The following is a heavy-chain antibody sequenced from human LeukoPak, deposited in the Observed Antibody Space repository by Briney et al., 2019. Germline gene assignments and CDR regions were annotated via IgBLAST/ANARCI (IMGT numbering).Heavy chain of an antibody. Sequence: GGSLRLSCAASGFTFSSYGMHWVRQAPGKGLEWVAFIRYDGSNKYYADSVKGRFTISRDNSKNTLYLQMNSLRAEDTAVYYCAKAETVRGRYFDYWGQGTLVTVSS. J-gene: IGHJ4*02. CDR2: IRYDGSNK. V-gene: IGHV3-30*02. CDR3: AKAETVRGRYFDY. D-gene: IGHD4-17*01. CDR1: GFTFSSYG.